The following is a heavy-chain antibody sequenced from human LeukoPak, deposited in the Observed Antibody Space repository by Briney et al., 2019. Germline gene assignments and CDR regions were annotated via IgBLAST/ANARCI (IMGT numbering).Heavy chain of an antibody. Sequence: GASVKVSCKASGYTFTSYGISWVRQAPGQGVEWMGWISAYNGNTNYAQKLQGRVTMTTDTSTSTAYMELRSLRSDDTAVYYCARDLFPGGYCSGWYWEDYWGQGTLVTVSS. CDR3: ARDLFPGGYCSGWYWEDY. J-gene: IGHJ4*02. V-gene: IGHV1-18*01. D-gene: IGHD6-19*01. CDR2: ISAYNGNT. CDR1: GYTFTSYG.